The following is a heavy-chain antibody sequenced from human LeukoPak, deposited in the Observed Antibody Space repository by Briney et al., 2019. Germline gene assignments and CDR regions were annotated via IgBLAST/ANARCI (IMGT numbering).Heavy chain of an antibody. CDR3: ARQREYYFDY. CDR1: GGSFSGYY. Sequence: SETLSLTCAVYGGSFSGYYWSWIRQPPGKGLEWIGYIYYSGSTNYNPSLKSRVTISVDTSKNQFSLKLSSVTAADTAVYYCARQREYYFDYWGQGTLVTVSS. CDR2: IYYSGST. J-gene: IGHJ4*02. D-gene: IGHD5-24*01. V-gene: IGHV4-59*01.